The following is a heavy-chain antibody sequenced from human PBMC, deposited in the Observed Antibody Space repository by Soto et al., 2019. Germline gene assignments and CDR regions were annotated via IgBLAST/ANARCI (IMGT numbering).Heavy chain of an antibody. J-gene: IGHJ4*02. CDR1: GFNFGSYA. CDR2: VSGSGSSP. Sequence: GGSLRLSCAATGFNFGSYAMGWVRQAPGKGLEWVSGVSGSGSSPYYADSVKGRLTISKDKSKNTLYLDLNNLRSEDTAVYFCVKGKESGYRGAFDSWGQGTMVTVSS. CDR3: VKGKESGYRGAFDS. D-gene: IGHD5-18*01. V-gene: IGHV3-23*01.